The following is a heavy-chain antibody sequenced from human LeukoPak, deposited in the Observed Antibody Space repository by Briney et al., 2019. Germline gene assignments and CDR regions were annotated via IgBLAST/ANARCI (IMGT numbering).Heavy chain of an antibody. V-gene: IGHV3-7*01. CDR3: ARDRSPRGEWELLFAEFDY. Sequence: GGSLRLSCTGSGFTFNDFWMSWVRQAPGKGLEWVANIKQDGSEKYYVDSVKGRFTISRDNAKNPLYLQMNSLRAEDTAVYYCARDRSPRGEWELLFAEFDYWGQGTLVTVSS. D-gene: IGHD1-26*01. J-gene: IGHJ4*02. CDR1: GFTFNDFW. CDR2: IKQDGSEK.